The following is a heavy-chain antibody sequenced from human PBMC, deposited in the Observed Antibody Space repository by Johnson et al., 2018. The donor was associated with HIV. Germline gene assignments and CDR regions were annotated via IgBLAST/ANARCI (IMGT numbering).Heavy chain of an antibody. CDR3: AKGRYSSSWYLAGAFDI. CDR1: GFTFSSYA. Sequence: QMQLVESGGGVVQPGRSLRLSCAASGFTFSSYAMHWVRQAPGKGLEWVAFIRYDGSNKYYADSVKGRFTISRDNSKNTLYLQMNSLRAEDTAIYYCAKGRYSSSWYLAGAFDIWGQGTMVTVSS. D-gene: IGHD6-13*01. V-gene: IGHV3-30*02. CDR2: IRYDGSNK. J-gene: IGHJ3*02.